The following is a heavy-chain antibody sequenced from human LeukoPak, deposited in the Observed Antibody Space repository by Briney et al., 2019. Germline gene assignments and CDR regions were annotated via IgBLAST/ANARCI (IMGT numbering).Heavy chain of an antibody. D-gene: IGHD5-12*01. CDR1: GGSISSYY. V-gene: IGHV4-59*01. CDR2: IYYSGST. Sequence: PSETLSLTCTVSGGSISSYYWSWIRQPPGKGLEWIGYIYYSGSTNYNPSLKSRVTISVDTSKNQFSLKLSSVTAADTAVYYCASFSIVATIENFDYWGQGTLVTVSS. J-gene: IGHJ4*02. CDR3: ASFSIVATIENFDY.